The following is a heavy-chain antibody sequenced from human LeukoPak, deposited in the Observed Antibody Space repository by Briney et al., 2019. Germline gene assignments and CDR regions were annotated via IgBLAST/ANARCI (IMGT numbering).Heavy chain of an antibody. V-gene: IGHV3-74*01. Sequence: GGSLRLSCAASGFTFSSYWMHWVRQAPGKGLVWVSRINSDGSSTSYADSVKGRFTISRDNAKNTLYLQMNSLRAEDTAVYYCAREYVASSGWHRYGLDWGRGTLVTVSS. D-gene: IGHD6-19*01. CDR2: INSDGSST. CDR3: AREYVASSGWHRYGLD. CDR1: GFTFSSYW. J-gene: IGHJ4*02.